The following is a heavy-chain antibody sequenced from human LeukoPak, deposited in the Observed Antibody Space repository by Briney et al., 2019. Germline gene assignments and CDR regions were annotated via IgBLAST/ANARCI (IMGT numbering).Heavy chain of an antibody. Sequence: KPSETLSLTCTVSGDSIDSYYWSCIRQPPGKGLEWIGYIYYRGTTSYNPFLKSRVTISVDTSKNQFSLKLNSVTAADTAVYYCARLPRYGGYDHFDYWGQGILVIVSS. CDR3: ARLPRYGGYDHFDY. CDR2: IYYRGTT. CDR1: GDSIDSYY. V-gene: IGHV4-59*12. D-gene: IGHD5-12*01. J-gene: IGHJ4*02.